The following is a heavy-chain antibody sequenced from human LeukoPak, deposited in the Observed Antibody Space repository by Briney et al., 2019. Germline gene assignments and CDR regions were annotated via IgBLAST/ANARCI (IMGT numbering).Heavy chain of an antibody. V-gene: IGHV1-2*02. Sequence: ASVKVSCKASGYTFTGYYIHWVRHAPGQGLEWMGWINANSGGTNYAQKFQGRVTMTSDTSTTTAYMELNRLTSDDTAVYYCARSEGYWGQGTLVTVSP. J-gene: IGHJ4*02. CDR3: ARSEGY. D-gene: IGHD6-25*01. CDR1: GYTFTGYY. CDR2: INANSGGT.